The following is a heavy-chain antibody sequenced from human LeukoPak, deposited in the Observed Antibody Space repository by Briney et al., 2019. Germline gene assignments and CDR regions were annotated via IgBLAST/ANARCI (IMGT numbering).Heavy chain of an antibody. CDR1: GGSISSSSYY. CDR3: ARELLCSGGSCYFDY. J-gene: IGHJ4*02. V-gene: IGHV4-39*02. CDR2: IYYSGST. Sequence: PSETLSLTCTVSGGSISSSSYYWGWIRQPPGKGLEWIGSIYYSGSTYYNPSLKSRVTISVDTSKNQFSLKLSSATAADTAVYYCARELLCSGGSCYFDYWGQGTLVTVSS. D-gene: IGHD2-15*01.